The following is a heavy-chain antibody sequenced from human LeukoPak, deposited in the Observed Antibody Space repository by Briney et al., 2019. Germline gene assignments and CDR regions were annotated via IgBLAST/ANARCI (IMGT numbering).Heavy chain of an antibody. CDR3: AKLPYSSSWAYFDY. CDR2: ISGSGGST. CDR1: GFTFSSYA. D-gene: IGHD6-13*01. V-gene: IGHV3-23*01. J-gene: IGHJ4*02. Sequence: GGSLRLSCAASGFTFSSYAMSWVRQASGKGLEWVSAISGSGGSTYYADSVKGRFTISRGNSKNTLYLQMNSLRAEDTAVYYCAKLPYSSSWAYFDYWGQGTLVTVSS.